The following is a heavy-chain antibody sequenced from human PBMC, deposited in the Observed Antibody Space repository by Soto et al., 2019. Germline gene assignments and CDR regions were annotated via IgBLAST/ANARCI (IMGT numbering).Heavy chain of an antibody. D-gene: IGHD5-12*01. CDR2: IIPILGIA. CDR3: ATPWILSPDAFDI. J-gene: IGHJ3*02. Sequence: VSCKASGGTFSSYTISWVRQAPGQGLEWMGRIIPILGIANYAQKFQGRVTITADKSTSTAYMELSSLRSEDTAVYYCATPWILSPDAFDIWGQRTMGTFSS. V-gene: IGHV1-69*02. CDR1: GGTFSSYT.